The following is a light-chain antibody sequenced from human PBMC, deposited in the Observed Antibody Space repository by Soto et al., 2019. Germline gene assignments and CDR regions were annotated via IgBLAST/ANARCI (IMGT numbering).Light chain of an antibody. CDR1: SXDVGAYNH. CDR3: CSYTTSDTRV. J-gene: IGLJ1*01. CDR2: EVN. V-gene: IGLV2-14*01. Sequence: QSVLAQPASVSGSPGQSITISCTGTSXDVGAYNHVSWYQHHPGKAPKLMIYEVNNRPSGVSNRFSGSKSGYTASLTNSGLQAEDEADYYCCSYTTSDTRVFGTGTKVTVL.